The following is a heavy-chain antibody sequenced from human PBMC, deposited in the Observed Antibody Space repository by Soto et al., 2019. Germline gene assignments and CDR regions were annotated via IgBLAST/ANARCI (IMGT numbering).Heavy chain of an antibody. CDR3: ARDKYSGSPHYYFDY. D-gene: IGHD1-26*01. V-gene: IGHV3-30-3*01. CDR2: ISYDGSNK. Sequence: GGSLRLSCAASGFTFSSYAMHWVRQAPGKGLEWVAVISYDGSNKYYADSVRGRFTISRDNSKNTLYLQMNSLRAEDTAVYYCARDKYSGSPHYYFDYWGQGTLGTVSS. J-gene: IGHJ4*02. CDR1: GFTFSSYA.